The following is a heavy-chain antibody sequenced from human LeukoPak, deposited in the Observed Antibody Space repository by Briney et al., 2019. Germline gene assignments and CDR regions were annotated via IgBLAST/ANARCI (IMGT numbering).Heavy chain of an antibody. J-gene: IGHJ5*02. Sequence: ASVKVSCKASGYTFTSYAMHWVRQAPGQRLEWMGWINAGNGNTKYSQKFQGRVTITRDTSASTAYMELSSLRSEDTAVYYCARQRPIAVAGTFWFDPWGQGTLVTVSS. CDR1: GYTFTSYA. CDR3: ARQRPIAVAGTFWFDP. CDR2: INAGNGNT. D-gene: IGHD6-19*01. V-gene: IGHV1-3*01.